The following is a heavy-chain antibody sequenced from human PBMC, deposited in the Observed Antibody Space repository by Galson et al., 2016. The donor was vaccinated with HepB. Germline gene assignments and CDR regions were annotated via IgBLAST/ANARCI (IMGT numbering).Heavy chain of an antibody. Sequence: QSGAEVKKPGESLKISCKVSGYSFISYWIAWVRQKPGKGLEWMGIFHPGDSVSRYSPSFQGRVTMSVDTSITTAYLQWSSLKASDSAIYYCARRGVDWFDPGGQGTLVTVAA. CDR3: ARRGVDWFDP. V-gene: IGHV5-51*01. J-gene: IGHJ5*02. CDR2: FHPGDSVS. D-gene: IGHD3-10*01. CDR1: GYSFISYW.